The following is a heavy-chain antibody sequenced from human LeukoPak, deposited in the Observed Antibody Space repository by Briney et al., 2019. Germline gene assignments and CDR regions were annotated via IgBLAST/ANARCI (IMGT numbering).Heavy chain of an antibody. J-gene: IGHJ6*02. Sequence: GGSLRLSCAASGFTFSSYAMSWVRQAPGKGLEWVSAISTGGGTTYNADSVKGRFTISRDHSKNTLYLQMNNLTAEDTAIYYCARDVRNGWFSRTGFDVWGQGTTVTVSS. CDR1: GFTFSSYA. CDR2: ISTGGGTT. CDR3: ARDVRNGWFSRTGFDV. V-gene: IGHV3-23*01. D-gene: IGHD6-19*01.